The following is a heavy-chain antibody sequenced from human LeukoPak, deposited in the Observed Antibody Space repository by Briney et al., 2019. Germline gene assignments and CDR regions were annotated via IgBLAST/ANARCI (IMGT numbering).Heavy chain of an antibody. CDR2: ISGSGGST. J-gene: IGHJ3*02. CDR3: AKDRYYYASSGYYWDAFDI. Sequence: PGGSLRLSCAASGFTFSSYAMSWVRQAPGKGLEWVSAISGSGGSTYYADSVKGRFTISRDNSKNTLYLQMNSLRAEDTAVYYCAKDRYYYASSGYYWDAFDIWGQGTMVTVSS. V-gene: IGHV3-23*01. CDR1: GFTFSSYA. D-gene: IGHD3-22*01.